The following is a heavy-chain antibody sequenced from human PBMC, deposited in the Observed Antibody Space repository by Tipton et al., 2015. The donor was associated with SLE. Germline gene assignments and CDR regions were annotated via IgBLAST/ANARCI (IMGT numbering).Heavy chain of an antibody. V-gene: IGHV4-4*02. J-gene: IGHJ5*02. CDR3: ARDLGGWFDP. Sequence: TLSLTCDVSGASINTSNWWSWVRQPPGKGLEWIGEIYHTGSTNYNPSLKSRVTISVDRSKNRFSLKLTSVSAADTAVYYCARDLGGWFDPWGQGTLVTVSS. D-gene: IGHD3-16*01. CDR2: IYHTGST. CDR1: GASINTSNW.